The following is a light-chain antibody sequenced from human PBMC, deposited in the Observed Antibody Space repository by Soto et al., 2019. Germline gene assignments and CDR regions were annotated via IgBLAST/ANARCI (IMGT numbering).Light chain of an antibody. CDR2: GAS. Sequence: EIVMTQSPCTLSLSPGERATLSCRASQSVSNNYLAWYQQKPGQAPRLLIYGASTRATGIPARFSGSGSGTEFTLTISSLQSEDFAVYYCQQYNNWLWTFGQGTKVDIK. CDR1: QSVSNN. V-gene: IGKV3-15*01. CDR3: QQYNNWLWT. J-gene: IGKJ1*01.